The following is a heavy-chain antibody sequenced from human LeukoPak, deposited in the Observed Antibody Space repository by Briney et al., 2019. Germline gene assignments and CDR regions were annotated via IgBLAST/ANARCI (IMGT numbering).Heavy chain of an antibody. CDR1: GGSVNSGY. V-gene: IGHV4-59*02. D-gene: IGHD6-6*01. Sequence: PSETLSLTCTVSGGSVNSGYWSWMRQPPGKAPQWIGYIDYRRSTNYNPALVNRVTILVDPSKNQFSLKVTSMTAADTAVYFCARGQIVLDSWDQGKLVTVAS. CDR2: IDYRRST. J-gene: IGHJ4*02. CDR3: ARGQIVLDS.